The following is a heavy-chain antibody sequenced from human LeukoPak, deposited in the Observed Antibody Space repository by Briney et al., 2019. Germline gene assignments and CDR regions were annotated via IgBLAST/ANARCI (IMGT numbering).Heavy chain of an antibody. CDR3: AGYSDVNYYFDY. CDR2: IIPIFGTA. Sequence: SVKVSCKASGGTFSSYAISWVRQAPGEGLEWMGGIIPIFGTANYAQKFQGRVTITADESTSTAYMELSSLRSEDTAVYYCAGYSDVNYYFDYWGQGTLVTVSS. V-gene: IGHV1-69*13. J-gene: IGHJ4*02. D-gene: IGHD3-16*02. CDR1: GGTFSSYA.